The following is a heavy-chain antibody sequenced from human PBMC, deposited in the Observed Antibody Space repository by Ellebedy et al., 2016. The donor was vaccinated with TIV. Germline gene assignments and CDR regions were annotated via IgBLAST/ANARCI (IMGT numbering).Heavy chain of an antibody. CDR2: IKVDGSEK. D-gene: IGHD5-18*01. Sequence: GESLKISCAASGFTFSSYWMTWVRQAPGEGLEWVANIKVDGSEKYYVDSVKGRFTISRDNAKNSLYLQMDSLRAEDTAVYYCATSPDTAMVVDAFDIWGQGTMVTVSS. CDR1: GFTFSSYW. V-gene: IGHV3-7*03. CDR3: ATSPDTAMVVDAFDI. J-gene: IGHJ3*02.